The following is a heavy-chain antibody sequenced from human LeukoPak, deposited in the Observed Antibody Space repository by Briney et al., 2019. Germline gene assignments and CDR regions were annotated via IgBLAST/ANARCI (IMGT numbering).Heavy chain of an antibody. J-gene: IGHJ6*02. Sequence: GGSLRLSCAASGFTFSSYDVHWVRQATGKGLEWVSAIGTAGDTYYPGSVKGRFTISRENAKNSLYLQMNSLRAGDTAVYYCARETNYYGMDVWGQGTTVTVSS. CDR3: ARETNYYGMDV. CDR2: IGTAGDT. CDR1: GFTFSSYD. V-gene: IGHV3-13*01.